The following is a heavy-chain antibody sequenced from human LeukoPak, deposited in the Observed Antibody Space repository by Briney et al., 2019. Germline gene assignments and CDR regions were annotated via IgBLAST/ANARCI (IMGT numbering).Heavy chain of an antibody. J-gene: IGHJ5*02. CDR1: GYTFTSYS. Sequence: VASVKVSCKASGYTFTSYSIHWVRQAPGQGLKWLGIINPSGGSTTYAQKFQGRVTMTRDTSTSTVYMELSSLRSEDTAVYYCARDRVPGPSGWFDPWGQGTLVTVSS. CDR2: INPSGGST. CDR3: ARDRVPGPSGWFDP. V-gene: IGHV1-46*01. D-gene: IGHD3-10*01.